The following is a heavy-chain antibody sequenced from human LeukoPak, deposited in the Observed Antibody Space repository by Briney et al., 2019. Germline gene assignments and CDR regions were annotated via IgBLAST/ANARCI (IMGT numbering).Heavy chain of an antibody. CDR1: GFTFSSYA. CDR2: ISGSGGST. D-gene: IGHD5-18*01. Sequence: PGGSLRLSCAASGFTFSSYAMSWVRQAPGKGLEWVSAISGSGGSTYYADSVKGRFTISRDNSKNTLYLQMNSLRAEDTAVYYCALPTWIQPTPEDCWGQGTLVTVSS. CDR3: ALPTWIQPTPEDC. J-gene: IGHJ4*02. V-gene: IGHV3-23*01.